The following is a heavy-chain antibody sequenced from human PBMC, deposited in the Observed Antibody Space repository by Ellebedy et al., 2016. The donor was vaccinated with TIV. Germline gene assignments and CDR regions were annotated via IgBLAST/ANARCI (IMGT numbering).Heavy chain of an antibody. V-gene: IGHV3-9*01. J-gene: IGHJ4*02. CDR3: AKSQYSYAYDHFDY. CDR1: GSTFVDFA. D-gene: IGHD5-18*01. CDR2: ISWNSGHI. Sequence: PGGSLRPSCAAPGSTFVDFAMHWVRQVPGKGLEWVAGISWNSGHIDYADSVKDRFTISRDNGKSSLYLQMSSLRAEDTALYYCAKSQYSYAYDHFDYWGQGTLVSVSS.